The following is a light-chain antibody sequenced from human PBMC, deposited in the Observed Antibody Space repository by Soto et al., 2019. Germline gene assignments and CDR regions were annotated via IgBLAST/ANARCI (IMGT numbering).Light chain of an antibody. V-gene: IGKV1-5*03. CDR2: KAS. CDR3: QQYQTLWT. CDR1: QTISSW. Sequence: DIQMTQSPSTLSGSVGDRVTITCRASQTISSWLAWYQQKPGKAPKLLIYKASTLKSGVPSRFTGSGSGIEFSLTISSLQPDDSATYYCQQYQTLWTFGQGTKVDIK. J-gene: IGKJ1*01.